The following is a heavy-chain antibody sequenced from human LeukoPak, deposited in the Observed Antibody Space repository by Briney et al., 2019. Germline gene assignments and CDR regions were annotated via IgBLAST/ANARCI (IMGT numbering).Heavy chain of an antibody. CDR2: ISPTTGTT. V-gene: IGHV3-23*01. J-gene: IGHJ4*02. Sequence: GGSLRLSCAASGLTFSSYAMSWIRQAPGKGLEWLSAISPTTGTTFYADSVKGRFTISRDNSKNTLYLQMNSLRAEDTAIYYCATKTSYGDRYFDYWGQGTLVTVSS. D-gene: IGHD4-17*01. CDR1: GLTFSSYA. CDR3: ATKTSYGDRYFDY.